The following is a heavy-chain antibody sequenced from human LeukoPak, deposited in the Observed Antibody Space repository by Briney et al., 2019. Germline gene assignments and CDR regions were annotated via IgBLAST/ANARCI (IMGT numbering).Heavy chain of an antibody. V-gene: IGHV1-8*01. CDR1: GYTCTSYD. D-gene: IGHD2-15*01. J-gene: IGHJ4*02. Sequence: GASVKVSCKASGYTCTSYDINWVRQATGQGLEWMGWMNPNSGNRGYAQKFQDRVTMTRNSSIATAYMELSSLRSEDTAVDYCARRHGRCSDGRGYYPDYWGQGTLVTVSS. CDR2: MNPNSGNR. CDR3: ARRHGRCSDGRGYYPDY.